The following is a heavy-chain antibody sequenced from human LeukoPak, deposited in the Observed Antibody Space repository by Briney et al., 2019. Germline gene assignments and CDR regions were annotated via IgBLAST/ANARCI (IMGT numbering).Heavy chain of an antibody. CDR2: ISGSGDRT. CDR3: ARAKPKNMVRGLIMRRESRYYFDY. J-gene: IGHJ4*02. CDR1: GLTFSSYA. Sequence: PGGSLRLSCAASGLTFSSYAMSWVRQAPGKGLEWVSSISGSGDRTHYGDSVKGRFTISRDNSKNTLYLQMNSLRAEDTAVYYCARAKPKNMVRGLIMRRESRYYFDYWGQGTLVTVSS. V-gene: IGHV3-23*01. D-gene: IGHD3-10*01.